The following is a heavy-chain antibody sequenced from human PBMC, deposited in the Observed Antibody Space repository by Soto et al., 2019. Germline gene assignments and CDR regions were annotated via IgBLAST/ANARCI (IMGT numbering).Heavy chain of an antibody. Sequence: GGSLRLSCAAPGLPFRTYAMTWVRQATGKGLEWVSIISGSGGSTYYADSVKGRFTVSRDNSKNTLYVQMNSLRSDDTAVYFCAREVNYYDSSGYPANGPSLLHYFDYWGQGTLVTVSS. J-gene: IGHJ4*02. CDR1: GLPFRTYA. D-gene: IGHD3-22*01. CDR2: ISGSGGST. CDR3: AREVNYYDSSGYPANGPSLLHYFDY. V-gene: IGHV3-23*01.